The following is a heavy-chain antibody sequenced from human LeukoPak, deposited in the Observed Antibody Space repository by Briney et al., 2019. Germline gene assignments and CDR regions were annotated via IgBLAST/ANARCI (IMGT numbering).Heavy chain of an antibody. CDR2: MNPNSGNT. D-gene: IGHD3-16*01. J-gene: IGHJ4*02. Sequence: ASXXVSCKASGYTFTSYDINWVRQATGQGLEWMGWMNPNSGNTGYAQKFQGRVTMTRKTSIRTAYMELSSLRSEDTAVYYCARGPSWGGSSNNYFDYWGQETLVTVSS. CDR3: ARGPSWGGSSNNYFDY. CDR1: GYTFTSYD. V-gene: IGHV1-8*01.